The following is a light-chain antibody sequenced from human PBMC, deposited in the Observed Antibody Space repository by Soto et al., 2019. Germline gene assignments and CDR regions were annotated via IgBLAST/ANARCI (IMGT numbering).Light chain of an antibody. Sequence: DIQMTQSPSSLSASVGDRVTITCRASQSISSNLNWYQQKPGKAPKLLIYAASTLQSGVPSRFSGSGSGTEFTLTIRSLQPDDFATYYCQQYNSYSPLTFGGGTTGDIK. CDR2: AAS. CDR3: QQYNSYSPLT. V-gene: IGKV1-5*01. CDR1: QSISSN. J-gene: IGKJ4*01.